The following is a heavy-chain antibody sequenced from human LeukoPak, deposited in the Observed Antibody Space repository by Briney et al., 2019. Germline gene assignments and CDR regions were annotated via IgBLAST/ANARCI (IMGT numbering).Heavy chain of an antibody. J-gene: IGHJ6*03. Sequence: ASVKVSCKASGGTFSSYAISWVRQAPGRGLEWMGRIIPIFGTANYAQKFQGRVTITTDESTSTAYMELSSLRSEDTAVYYCARATYYYDSSARGVYYYYMDVWGKGTTVTVSS. D-gene: IGHD3-22*01. CDR1: GGTFSSYA. CDR3: ARATYYYDSSARGVYYYYMDV. CDR2: IIPIFGTA. V-gene: IGHV1-69*05.